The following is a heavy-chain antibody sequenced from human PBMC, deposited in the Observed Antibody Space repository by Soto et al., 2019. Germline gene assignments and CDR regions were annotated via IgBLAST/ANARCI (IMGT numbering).Heavy chain of an antibody. V-gene: IGHV3-33*01. CDR1: GFTFSSYG. D-gene: IGHD4-4*01. J-gene: IGHJ6*02. CDR3: AREEVTTVNYYGMDV. CDR2: IWYDGSNK. Sequence: SLRLSCAASGFTFSSYGMHWVRQAPGKGLEWVAVIWYDGSNKYYADSVKGRFTISRDNSKNTLYLQMNSLRAEDTAVYYCAREEVTTVNYYGMDVWGQGTTVTVSS.